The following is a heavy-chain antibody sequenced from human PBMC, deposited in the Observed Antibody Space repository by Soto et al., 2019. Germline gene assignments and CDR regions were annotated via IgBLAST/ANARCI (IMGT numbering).Heavy chain of an antibody. V-gene: IGHV4-31*03. D-gene: IGHD6-13*01. CDR3: ARAWPATAGWANWFDR. CDR2: IHCSGST. Sequence: QVQLQESGPGLVEPSQTLSLTCTVSGGSISGEGYYWSWIRQYSGRGLEWIGYIHCSGSTYYNPSLKSRVIISVDTSKTQFFLNLSSVTAADTAVYYCARAWPATAGWANWFDRWGQGTLVTVSS. CDR1: GGSISGEGYY. J-gene: IGHJ5*02.